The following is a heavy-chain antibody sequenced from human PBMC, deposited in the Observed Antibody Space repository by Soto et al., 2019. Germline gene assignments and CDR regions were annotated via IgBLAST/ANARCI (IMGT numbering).Heavy chain of an antibody. CDR2: INHSGST. V-gene: IGHV4-34*01. Sequence: SETLSLTCAVYGGSFSGYYWSWIRQPPGKGLEWIGEINHSGSTNYNPSLKSRVTISVDTSKNQFSLKLSSVTAADTAVYYCARGQGTMIEPYLDYWGQGTLVTVSS. CDR1: GGSFSGYY. J-gene: IGHJ4*02. D-gene: IGHD3-22*01. CDR3: ARGQGTMIEPYLDY.